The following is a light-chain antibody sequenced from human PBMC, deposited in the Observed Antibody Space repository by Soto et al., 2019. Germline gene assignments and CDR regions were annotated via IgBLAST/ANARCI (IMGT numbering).Light chain of an antibody. V-gene: IGKV3-15*01. CDR3: QQYNNWPWT. CDR2: GAS. Sequence: EIVMTQSPATLSVSPGERATLSCRASQSVSSKLAWYQQKPGQAPRLLIYGASTRATGIPATFSGSGSGTEFTLTISSLQSEDFAVYYCQQYNNWPWTFGQEIKVEIK. CDR1: QSVSSK. J-gene: IGKJ1*01.